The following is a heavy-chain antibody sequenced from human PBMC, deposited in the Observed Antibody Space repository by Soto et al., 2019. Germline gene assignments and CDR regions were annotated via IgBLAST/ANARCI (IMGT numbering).Heavy chain of an antibody. CDR2: IYHSGST. Sequence: PSETLSLTCAVSGGSISSGGYSWSWIRQPPGKGLEWIGYIYHSGSTYYNPSLKSRVTISVDRSKNQFSLKLSSVTAADTAVYYCARANYYDSSGYQPRLDYWGQGTLVTVSS. CDR1: GGSISSGGYS. D-gene: IGHD3-22*01. V-gene: IGHV4-30-2*01. CDR3: ARANYYDSSGYQPRLDY. J-gene: IGHJ4*02.